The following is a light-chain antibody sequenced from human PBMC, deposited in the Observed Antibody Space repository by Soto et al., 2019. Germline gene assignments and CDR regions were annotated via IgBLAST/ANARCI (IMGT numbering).Light chain of an antibody. Sequence: QAVLTQPPSVSGAPGQRVTISCTGNSSNLGAGYDVHWYQQLPGAAPKLVIFGNRNRPSGVPERFSGSKSGTSASLAITGLQAEDEADYYCSSYTSSSTRVFGGGTKLTVL. CDR1: SSNLGAGYD. CDR2: GNR. CDR3: SSYTSSSTRV. J-gene: IGLJ3*02. V-gene: IGLV1-40*01.